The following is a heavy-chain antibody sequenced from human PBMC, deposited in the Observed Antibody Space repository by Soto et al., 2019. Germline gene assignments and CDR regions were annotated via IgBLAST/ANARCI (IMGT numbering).Heavy chain of an antibody. J-gene: IGHJ5*02. CDR1: GYTFFTYD. V-gene: IGHV1-18*01. D-gene: IGHD5-12*01. CDR2: ISTYSGDT. CDR3: AIHHGPTTSENWFDP. Sequence: QVHLVQSGVEVKTPGASVRVSCQASGYTFFTYDISWVRQAPGQGLEWMGWISTYSGDTKYAQKFQRRVTMTTDTSTTTAYLELRSLRSDDTAVYYCAIHHGPTTSENWFDPWGQGTLVTVSS.